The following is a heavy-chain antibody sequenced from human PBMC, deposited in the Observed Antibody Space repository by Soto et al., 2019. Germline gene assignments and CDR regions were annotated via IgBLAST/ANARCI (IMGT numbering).Heavy chain of an antibody. V-gene: IGHV1-46*03. CDR1: GCTFTSYY. CDR3: AGQGSTYCSSTSCYAHYYYYYMDV. D-gene: IGHD2-2*01. J-gene: IGHJ6*03. Sequence: GASVKVSCKASGCTFTSYYMHWVRQAPGQGLEWMGIINPSGGSTSYAQKFQGRVTMTRDTSTSTVYMELSSLRSEDTAVYYCAGQGSTYCSSTSCYAHYYYYYMDVWGKGTTVTVSS. CDR2: INPSGGST.